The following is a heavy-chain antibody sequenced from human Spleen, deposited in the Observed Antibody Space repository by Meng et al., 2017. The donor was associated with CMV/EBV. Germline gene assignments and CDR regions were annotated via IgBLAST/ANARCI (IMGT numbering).Heavy chain of an antibody. CDR1: GESFSTYY. J-gene: IGHJ3*02. V-gene: IGHV4-34*01. CDR3: ARAGTRAFDI. Sequence: SETLSLTCAVYGESFSTYYWTWIRQPPGKGLEWIGEINHSGSTNYNPSLKSRVTISIDTSKNQFSLKLSSVTAADTAVYYCARAGTRAFDIWGQGTMVTVSS. CDR2: INHSGST. D-gene: IGHD2-8*01.